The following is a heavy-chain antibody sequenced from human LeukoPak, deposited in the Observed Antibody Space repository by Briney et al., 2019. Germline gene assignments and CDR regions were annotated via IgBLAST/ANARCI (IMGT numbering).Heavy chain of an antibody. Sequence: ASVKVSCKASGYTFTGYYMHWVRQAPGQGLEWMGWINPNSGGTNYAQKFQGRVTMTRDTSISTAYMELSRLRSDDTAVYYCARETSRQAGTDDAFDIWGQGTMVTVSS. V-gene: IGHV1-2*02. CDR2: INPNSGGT. CDR1: GYTFTGYY. CDR3: ARETSRQAGTDDAFDI. D-gene: IGHD6-19*01. J-gene: IGHJ3*02.